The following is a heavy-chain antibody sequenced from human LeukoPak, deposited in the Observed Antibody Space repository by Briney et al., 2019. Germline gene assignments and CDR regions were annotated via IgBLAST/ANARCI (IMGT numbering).Heavy chain of an antibody. J-gene: IGHJ4*02. D-gene: IGHD5-18*01. CDR3: AKGGVGYSYGFFDY. CDR1: GFTFSSYA. V-gene: IGHV3-23*01. Sequence: GGSLRLSCAASGFTFSSYAMSWVRQTPGKGLEWVSAISGSGGSTYYADSVKGRFTISRDNSKNTLYLQMNSLRAEDTAVYYCAKGGVGYSYGFFDYWGQGTQVTVSS. CDR2: ISGSGGST.